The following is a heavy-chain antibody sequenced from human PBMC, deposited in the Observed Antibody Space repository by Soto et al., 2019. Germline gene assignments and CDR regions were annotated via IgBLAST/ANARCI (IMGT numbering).Heavy chain of an antibody. J-gene: IGHJ4*01. CDR2: ISSNGGST. V-gene: IGHV3-64*01. CDR1: GFTFSNYA. CDR3: ASSRDGYSFDY. Sequence: EVQLVESGGGLVQPGGSLRLSCAASGFTFSNYAMHWVRQAPGKGLEYVSTISSNGGSTYYASSVKGRFTISRDNSKNTLYLQMGSLRAEDMAVYYCASSRDGYSFDYWGHGTLVTVSS. D-gene: IGHD4-4*01.